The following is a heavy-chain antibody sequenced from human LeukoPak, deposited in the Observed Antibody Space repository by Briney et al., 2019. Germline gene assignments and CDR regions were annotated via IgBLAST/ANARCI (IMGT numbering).Heavy chain of an antibody. CDR3: ARLQSGIRNWFDP. V-gene: IGHV4-4*07. D-gene: IGHD1-1*01. Sequence: SETLSLTCTVSGGPLSGYCWTWIRQSAGKGLEWIGRIYTSGTIHASGTTDYNPSLKSRVTISVDTSKNQFSLKLSSVTAADTAVYYCARLQSGIRNWFDPWGQGTLVTVSS. CDR2: IYTSGTIHASGTT. J-gene: IGHJ5*02. CDR1: GGPLSGYC.